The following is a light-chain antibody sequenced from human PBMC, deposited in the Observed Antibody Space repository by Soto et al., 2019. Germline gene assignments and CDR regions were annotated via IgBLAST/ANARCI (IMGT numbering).Light chain of an antibody. V-gene: IGLV2-14*03. CDR1: SSDVGGYNY. CDR3: CSYSSGSTPWV. Sequence: QSVLTQPASVSGSPGKSITISCTGTSSDVGGYNYVSWYQHHPGKAPKLIIFDVSDRPSGISDRFSASKSGNTASLTISGLQAEDEADYYCCSYSSGSTPWVFGTGTKVTVL. J-gene: IGLJ1*01. CDR2: DVS.